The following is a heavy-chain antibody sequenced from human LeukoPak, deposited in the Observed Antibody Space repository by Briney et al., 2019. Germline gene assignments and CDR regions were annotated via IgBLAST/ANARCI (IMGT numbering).Heavy chain of an antibody. J-gene: IGHJ4*02. CDR2: ISSTGDVT. Sequence: GGSPRLSCSASGSTFSGYAMSWVRQAPGKGLEWVSTISSTGDVTYHADSVKGRFTISRDNSKNTLYLQMTTLRVDDTAIYYCATDYTTGYFPYWGQGTLVTVSS. V-gene: IGHV3-23*01. CDR1: GSTFSGYA. CDR3: ATDYTTGYFPY. D-gene: IGHD3-9*01.